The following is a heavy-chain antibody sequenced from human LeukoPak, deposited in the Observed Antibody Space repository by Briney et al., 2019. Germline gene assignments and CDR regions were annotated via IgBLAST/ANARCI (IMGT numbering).Heavy chain of an antibody. J-gene: IGHJ5*02. CDR1: GFTFSSYW. Sequence: GGALRLSCAASGFTFSSYWMHWVRQAPGKGLVWVSRINSDGSSTSYADSVKGRFTISRDDAKNTLYLQMNSLRAEDTAVYYCARGLGITIFGVVSQYNWFDPCGQGTLVTVSS. D-gene: IGHD3-3*01. V-gene: IGHV3-74*01. CDR2: INSDGSST. CDR3: ARGLGITIFGVVSQYNWFDP.